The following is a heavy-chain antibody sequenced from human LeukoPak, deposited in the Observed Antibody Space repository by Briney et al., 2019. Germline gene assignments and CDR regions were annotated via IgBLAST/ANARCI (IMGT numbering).Heavy chain of an antibody. CDR2: VSPSGDIT. CDR1: GFTFSRYG. D-gene: IGHD1-1*01. V-gene: IGHV3-23*01. Sequence: HAGGSLRLSCAASGFTFSRYGMNWVRQAPGKGLEWVSGVSPSGDITYYADSVKGRFTISRDNSKNRVYLQMDSLRFEDAAVYCAQDLAYIRFDNWGQGTLVTVSS. CDR3: AQDLAYIRFDN. J-gene: IGHJ4*02.